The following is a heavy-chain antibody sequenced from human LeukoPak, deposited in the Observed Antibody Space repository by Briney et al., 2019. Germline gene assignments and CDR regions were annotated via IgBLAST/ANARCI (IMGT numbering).Heavy chain of an antibody. CDR1: GFTFSRYS. V-gene: IGHV3-64D*06. CDR2: ISANGDKT. J-gene: IGHJ1*01. Sequence: EGSLRLSCAASGFTFSRYSMHWVRQAPGKGLEYVSAISANGDKTYYADSVRGRFTISRDNSKNTLYFQMRSLRPEDTALYYCVKDIAVDGHGYYFQDWGQGTPVTVSS. D-gene: IGHD6-19*01. CDR3: VKDIAVDGHGYYFQD.